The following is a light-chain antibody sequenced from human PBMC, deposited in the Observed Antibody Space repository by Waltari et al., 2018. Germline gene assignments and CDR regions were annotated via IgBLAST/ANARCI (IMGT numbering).Light chain of an antibody. Sequence: EFLLTQSPGTVSVSPGEGVTLSCRASQNVVKYLAWYQQVPGQPPRHFIYHASNRAIGIPARFSGSGSGTDFSLTISRLEPEDFAVYYCQKYVTLPATFGQGTKVEIK. V-gene: IGKV3-11*01. CDR3: QKYVTLPAT. CDR1: QNVVKY. J-gene: IGKJ1*01. CDR2: HAS.